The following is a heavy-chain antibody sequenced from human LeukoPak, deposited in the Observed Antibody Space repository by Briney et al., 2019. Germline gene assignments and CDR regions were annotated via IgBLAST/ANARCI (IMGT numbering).Heavy chain of an antibody. CDR2: ISGSGGST. CDR3: ASDYYGWGRSYYFDY. D-gene: IGHD3-10*01. CDR1: GFTFSSYA. Sequence: GGSLRLSCAAYGFTFSSYAMSWVRQAPGKGLEWVSAISGSGGSTYYADSVRGRFTISRDNSKNTLYLQMNSLRAEDTAVYYCASDYYGWGRSYYFDYWGQGTLVTVSS. J-gene: IGHJ4*02. V-gene: IGHV3-23*01.